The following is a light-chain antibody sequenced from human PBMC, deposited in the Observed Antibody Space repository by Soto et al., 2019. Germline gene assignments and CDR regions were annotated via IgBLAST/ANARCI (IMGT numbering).Light chain of an antibody. J-gene: IGKJ1*01. CDR1: QSVSSNY. CDR3: QQYGSSPTWR. CDR2: GAC. Sequence: ESVLTQSPGTLSLSPGERATLSCRASQSVSSNYLAWYQQKPGQAPRLLIYGACTRASGIPDRFSGSGSGTDFTLTISRLEPEDSAVYYCQQYGSSPTWRFGQGSKVEIK. V-gene: IGKV3-20*01.